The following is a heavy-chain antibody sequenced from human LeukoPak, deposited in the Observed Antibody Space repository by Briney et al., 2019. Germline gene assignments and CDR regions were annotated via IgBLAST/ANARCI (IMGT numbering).Heavy chain of an antibody. Sequence: PGGSLRLSCAASGFTFSSYDMTWVRQAPGKGLQWISAISDYGSATYYADSVTGRFTISRDNSKNTLYLQMNSLRAEDTAVYYCAKVPAVAGKKNWFDPWGLGTLVTVSS. D-gene: IGHD6-19*01. J-gene: IGHJ5*02. V-gene: IGHV3-23*01. CDR2: ISDYGSAT. CDR1: GFTFSSYD. CDR3: AKVPAVAGKKNWFDP.